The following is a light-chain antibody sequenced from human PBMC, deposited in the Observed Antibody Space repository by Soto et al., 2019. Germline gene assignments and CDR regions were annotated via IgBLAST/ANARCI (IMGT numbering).Light chain of an antibody. CDR1: QSVSSN. J-gene: IGKJ2*01. CDR3: QQYNNWPRMYT. V-gene: IGKV3-15*01. CDR2: GAS. Sequence: EIVMTQSPATLSVSPGERATLSCRASQSVSSNLAWYQQKPGQAPRLLIYGASTRATGISARFSGSGSGTEFTLTISSLQSEDFAVYSCQQYNNWPRMYTFGQGTKVDIK.